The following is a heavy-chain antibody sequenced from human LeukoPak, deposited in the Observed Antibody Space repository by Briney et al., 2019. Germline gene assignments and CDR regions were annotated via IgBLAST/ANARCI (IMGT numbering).Heavy chain of an antibody. Sequence: SSETLSLTCTVSGGSISGYYWSWIRQPPGKGLEWIGYIYYSGTTNYNPSIKSRVTISVDTSKNQFSLKLNSVTAADTAVYYCARASGNLDSDYWGQGTLVTVSS. J-gene: IGHJ4*02. CDR3: ARASGNLDSDY. CDR1: GGSISGYY. CDR2: IYYSGTT. V-gene: IGHV4-59*01. D-gene: IGHD4-23*01.